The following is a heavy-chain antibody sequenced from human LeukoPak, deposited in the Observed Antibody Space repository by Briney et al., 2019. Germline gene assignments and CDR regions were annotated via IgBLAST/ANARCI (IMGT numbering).Heavy chain of an antibody. CDR3: ARDPGAAAGNLWS. CDR1: GLTVSNNY. Sequence: GGSLRLSCVVSGLTVSNNYMTWVRQAPGKGLEWVSLIFSGGGTYYADSVKGRFTISRDSSKDTLYLQMNSLRAEDTALYYCARDPGAAAGNLWSWGQGTLVTVSS. V-gene: IGHV3-66*01. J-gene: IGHJ5*02. D-gene: IGHD6-25*01. CDR2: IFSGGGT.